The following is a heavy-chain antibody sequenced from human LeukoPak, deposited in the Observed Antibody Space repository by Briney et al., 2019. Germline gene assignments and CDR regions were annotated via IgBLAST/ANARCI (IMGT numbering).Heavy chain of an antibody. CDR1: GGSVSSSFYY. J-gene: IGHJ4*02. CDR2: MYFSGST. D-gene: IGHD1-26*01. Sequence: PSETLSLTCTVSGGSVSSSFYYWGWIRQPPGKGLEWIGSMYFSGSTHYNPSLKRRATISVDTSKNQFSLKLTSVTAADTAVYYCANAASYSVDYWGQGTLVTVSS. CDR3: ANAASYSVDY. V-gene: IGHV4-39*01.